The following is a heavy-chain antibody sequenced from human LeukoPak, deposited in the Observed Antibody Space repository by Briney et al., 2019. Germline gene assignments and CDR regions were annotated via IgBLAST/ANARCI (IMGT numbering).Heavy chain of an antibody. CDR3: ARDGGRRGDY. CDR2: ISSSSSYI. D-gene: IGHD3-16*01. Sequence: GGSLRLSCAASGFTFSGYSMNWVRQAPGKGLEWVSSISSSSSYIYYADSVKGRFTISRDNAKNSLYLQMNSLRAEDTAVYYCARDGGRRGDYWGQGTLVTVSS. V-gene: IGHV3-21*01. CDR1: GFTFSGYS. J-gene: IGHJ4*02.